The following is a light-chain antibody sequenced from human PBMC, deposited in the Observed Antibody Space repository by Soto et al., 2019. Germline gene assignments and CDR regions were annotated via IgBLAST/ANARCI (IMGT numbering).Light chain of an antibody. CDR1: QSVSNF. Sequence: EIVLTQSPATLSLTPGERATLSCSASQSVSNFLAWYQQKPGQSPRLLIFDASHRATGIPASFSGSGSETDFTLTSSSLGPEDVAVYFCQQRAVCPPTFGAGTRVEIK. CDR2: DAS. J-gene: IGKJ4*01. V-gene: IGKV3-11*01. CDR3: QQRAVCPPT.